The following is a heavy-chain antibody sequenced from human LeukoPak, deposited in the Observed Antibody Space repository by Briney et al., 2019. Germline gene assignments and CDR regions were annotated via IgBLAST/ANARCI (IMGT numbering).Heavy chain of an antibody. CDR3: ARVRGCSGGSCFPPGYFDY. Sequence: SETLSLTCAVSGGSISSGGYSWSWIRQPPGKGLEWIGYIYHSGSTYYNPSLKSRVTISVDRSKNQCSLKLSSVTAADTAVYYCARVRGCSGGSCFPPGYFDYWGQGTLVTVSS. J-gene: IGHJ4*02. CDR1: GGSISSGGYS. V-gene: IGHV4-30-2*01. D-gene: IGHD2-15*01. CDR2: IYHSGST.